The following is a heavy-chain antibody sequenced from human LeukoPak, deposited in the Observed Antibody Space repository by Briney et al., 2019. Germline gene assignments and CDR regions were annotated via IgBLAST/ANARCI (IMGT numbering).Heavy chain of an antibody. J-gene: IGHJ4*02. V-gene: IGHV3-7*01. CDR2: IQEEGKKE. CDR1: GFTFTKPW. D-gene: IGHD2-21*02. Sequence: LPGGSLRLSCEASGFTFTKPWMSWVRQAPGKGLEWVANIQEEGKKENYVDSVRGRFTISRDNARNSIYLQMNSLRVEDTAVYYCAKDIVGGGDDYWGQGTLVIVSS. CDR3: AKDIVGGGDDY.